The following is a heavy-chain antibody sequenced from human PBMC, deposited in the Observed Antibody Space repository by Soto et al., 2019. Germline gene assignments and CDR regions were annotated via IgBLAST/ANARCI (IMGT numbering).Heavy chain of an antibody. CDR2: IIPLFGRT. CDR1: EGTFSSHS. J-gene: IGHJ6*02. Sequence: ASVKVSCKVSEGTFSSHSIGWVRQAPGQGLEWMGGIIPLFGRTNYGQKFQGRVTITADESTSTAYMELRSLRSEDTAVYYCARAAEYYDILTGYSQRYYGLDVWGQGTTVTV. V-gene: IGHV1-69*13. D-gene: IGHD3-9*01. CDR3: ARAAEYYDILTGYSQRYYGLDV.